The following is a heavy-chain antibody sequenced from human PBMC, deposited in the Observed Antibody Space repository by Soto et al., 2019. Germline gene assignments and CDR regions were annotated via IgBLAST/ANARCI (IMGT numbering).Heavy chain of an antibody. CDR2: IIPIFGTA. CDR1: GGTFSSYA. D-gene: IGHD6-19*01. J-gene: IGHJ6*02. Sequence: SVKVSCKASGGTFSSYAISWVRQAPGQGLEWMGGIIPIFGTANYAQKFQGRVTITADESTSTAYMELSSLRSEDTAVYYCAGENPGIAVAGLGMDVWGQGTTVTVSS. V-gene: IGHV1-69*13. CDR3: AGENPGIAVAGLGMDV.